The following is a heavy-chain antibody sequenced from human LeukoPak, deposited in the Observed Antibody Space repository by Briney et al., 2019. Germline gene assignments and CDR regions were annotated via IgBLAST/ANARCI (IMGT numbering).Heavy chain of an antibody. CDR3: ARGRRYYGSGSYQDAFDI. V-gene: IGHV4-34*01. CDR2: INHSGST. CDR1: GGSFSVYY. J-gene: IGHJ3*02. Sequence: SETLSLTCAVYGGSFSVYYWSCVRHPPGKGLECIGEINHSGSTNYNPSLKSRVTISVDTSKNQFSLKLSSVTAADTAVYYCARGRRYYGSGSYQDAFDIWGQGTMVTVSS. D-gene: IGHD3-10*01.